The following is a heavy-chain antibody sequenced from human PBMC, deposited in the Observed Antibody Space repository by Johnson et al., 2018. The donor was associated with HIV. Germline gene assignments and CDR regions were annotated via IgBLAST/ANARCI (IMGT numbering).Heavy chain of an antibody. CDR1: GFTFSSYG. CDR3: FIGPDAFDI. J-gene: IGHJ3*02. D-gene: IGHD1-26*01. CDR2: IWYDGTNK. V-gene: IGHV3-33*01. Sequence: VQLVESGGGVVQPGRSLRLSCAASGFTFSSYGMHWVRQAPGKGLEWVALIWYDGTNKYYADSVKGRFTISRDNSKNTLYLQMNSLRAEDTAVYYCFIGPDAFDIWGQGTMVTVSS.